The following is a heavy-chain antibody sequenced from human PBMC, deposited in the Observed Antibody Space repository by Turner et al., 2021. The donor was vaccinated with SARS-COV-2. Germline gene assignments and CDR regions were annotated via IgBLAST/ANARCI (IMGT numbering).Heavy chain of an antibody. D-gene: IGHD1-7*01. V-gene: IGHV4-34*01. CDR2: IYHSGNT. Sequence: QVQLQQWGAGLLKPSETLSLTCAVYGGSFSGYYWSWIRQPPGKGLEWIGEIYHSGNTNYNPSLKSRVTISVDTSKNQFSLKLSSVTAADTAVYYCARVPRYNWNYSFDYWGQGTLVTVSS. CDR1: GGSFSGYY. CDR3: ARVPRYNWNYSFDY. J-gene: IGHJ4*02.